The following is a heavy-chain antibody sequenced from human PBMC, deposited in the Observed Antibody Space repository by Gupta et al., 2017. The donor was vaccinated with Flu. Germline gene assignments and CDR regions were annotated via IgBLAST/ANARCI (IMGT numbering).Heavy chain of an antibody. D-gene: IGHD2-2*01. CDR1: GGSIRMPTYS. V-gene: IGHV4-39*01. J-gene: IGHJ4*02. CDR3: ARQSSTIGFDA. CDR2: IYYGGST. Sequence: VSGGSIRMPTYSGGWIRHPPGTGLEWVGSIYYGGSTFYNPSLRSRVTISVDMSKTQFSLRLSSVTAADTDVYYCARQSSTIGFDAGGQGTMVTVSS.